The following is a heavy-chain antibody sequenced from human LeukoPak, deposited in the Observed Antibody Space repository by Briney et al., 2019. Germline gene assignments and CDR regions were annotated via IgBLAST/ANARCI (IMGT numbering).Heavy chain of an antibody. CDR1: GFTFSSYS. CDR2: ISSSSYI. J-gene: IGHJ5*02. V-gene: IGHV3-21*01. Sequence: GSLRLSCAASGFTFSSYSMNWVRQAPGKGLEWVSSISSSSYIYYADSVKGRFTISRDNAKNSLYLQMNSLRAEDTAVYYCARAKNDILTGYYKRTRFDPWGQGTLVTVSS. CDR3: ARAKNDILTGYYKRTRFDP. D-gene: IGHD3-9*01.